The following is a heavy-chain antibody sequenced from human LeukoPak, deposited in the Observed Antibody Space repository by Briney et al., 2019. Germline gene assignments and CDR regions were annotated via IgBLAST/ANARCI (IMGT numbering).Heavy chain of an antibody. D-gene: IGHD3-10*01. CDR1: GGSFSGYY. CDR2: INHSGST. V-gene: IGHV4-34*01. CDR3: ARGRGHYYGSGSSPSVYYYYGMDV. J-gene: IGHJ6*02. Sequence: PSETLSLACAVCGGSFSGYYWSWIRQPPGKGLEWIGEINHSGSTNYNPSLKSRVTISVATSKNQFSLKLSSVTAADTAVYYCARGRGHYYGSGSSPSVYYYYGMDVWGQGTTVTVSS.